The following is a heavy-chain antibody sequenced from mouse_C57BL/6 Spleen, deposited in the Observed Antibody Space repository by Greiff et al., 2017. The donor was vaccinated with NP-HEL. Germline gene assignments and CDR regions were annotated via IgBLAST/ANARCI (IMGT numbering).Heavy chain of an antibody. CDR1: GYSIPSGYY. CDR3: ARGTGYFDY. CDR2: ISYDGSN. J-gene: IGHJ2*01. D-gene: IGHD4-1*01. Sequence: VQLQQSGPGLVKPSQSLSLTCSVTGYSIPSGYYWNWIRQFPGNKLEWMGYISYDGSNNYNPSLKNRISITRDTSKNQFVLKLNSETTEDTATYYSARGTGYFDYWGQGTTLTVSS. V-gene: IGHV3-6*01.